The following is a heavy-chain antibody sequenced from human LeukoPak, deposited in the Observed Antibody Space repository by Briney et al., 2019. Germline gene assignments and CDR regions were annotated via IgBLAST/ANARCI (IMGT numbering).Heavy chain of an antibody. V-gene: IGHV5-10-1*01. D-gene: IGHD3-16*01. CDR1: GYTLTNYW. CDR2: IDHSGSET. CDR3: ARSVKGGISARHYWYFDL. J-gene: IGHJ2*01. Sequence: GGSLRLSCKVSGYTLTNYWISWVRQLPGKGLEWMGSIDHSGSETNYSPSFQGHVTISVDKSISTAYLQWSSLRASDTAMYFCARSVKGGISARHYWYFDLWGRGTLVTVSS.